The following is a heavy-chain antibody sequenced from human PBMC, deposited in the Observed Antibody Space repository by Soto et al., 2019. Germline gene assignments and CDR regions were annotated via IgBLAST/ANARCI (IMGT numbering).Heavy chain of an antibody. V-gene: IGHV4-61*01. CDR3: ARGIEGWYQGRYYYGMDV. J-gene: IGHJ6*02. CDR1: GGSVSSGSYY. D-gene: IGHD6-19*01. CDR2: IYYSGST. Sequence: PSDTLSLTCTVSGGSVSSGSYYWSWIRQPPGKGLEWIGYIYYSGSTNYNPSLKSRVTISVDTSKNQFSLKLSSVTAADTAVYYCARGIEGWYQGRYYYGMDVWGQGTTVTVSS.